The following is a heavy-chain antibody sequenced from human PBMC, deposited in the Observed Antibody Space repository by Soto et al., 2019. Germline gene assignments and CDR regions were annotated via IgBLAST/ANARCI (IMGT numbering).Heavy chain of an antibody. CDR1: GGTLSNFV. Sequence: SVKVSCKASGGTLSNFVISWVRQAPGQGLEWMGGNIPIFGTANYAQKFQGRVTIIADESTGTTYMELTSLRSEDTAVYYCARAPILVGETTYENYFDYWGQGTLVTVSS. D-gene: IGHD2-21*01. CDR3: ARAPILVGETTYENYFDY. CDR2: NIPIFGTA. V-gene: IGHV1-69*13. J-gene: IGHJ4*02.